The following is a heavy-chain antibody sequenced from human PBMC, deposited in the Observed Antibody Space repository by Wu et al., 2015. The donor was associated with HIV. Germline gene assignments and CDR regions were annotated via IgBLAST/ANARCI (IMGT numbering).Heavy chain of an antibody. Sequence: QVQLVQSGAEVKKPGASVKVSCKTSGYNFIGNYMHWVRQAPGQGLEWMGIIHPSVGSPMYAQKFQGRVTMTRDTSTGTVYLELSTLRSEDSALYYCARSYCSGDCYADYWGQGTLVTVSS. CDR3: ARSYCSGDCYADY. CDR1: GYNFIGNY. V-gene: IGHV1-46*01. J-gene: IGHJ4*02. D-gene: IGHD2-21*02. CDR2: IHPSVGSP.